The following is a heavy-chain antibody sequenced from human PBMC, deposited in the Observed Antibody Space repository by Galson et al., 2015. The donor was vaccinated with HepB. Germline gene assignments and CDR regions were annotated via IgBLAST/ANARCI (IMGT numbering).Heavy chain of an antibody. D-gene: IGHD6-13*01. CDR2: TIPVFGIT. V-gene: IGHV1-69*13. CDR1: EGTFTSYA. CDR3: ATDASGWLDP. Sequence: SVKVPCKASEGTFTSYAISWVRQAPGQGLEWLGGTIPVFGITNYTQKFQGRVTITADESTSTAYMELSSLTSEDTAVYYCATDASGWLDPWGQGTLVTVSS. J-gene: IGHJ5*02.